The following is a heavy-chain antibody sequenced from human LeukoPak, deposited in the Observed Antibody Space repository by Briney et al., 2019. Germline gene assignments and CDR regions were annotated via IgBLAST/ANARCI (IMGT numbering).Heavy chain of an antibody. CDR2: ISYDGSNK. Sequence: GGSLRLSCAASGFTFSSYAMHWVRQAPGKGLEWVAVISYDGSNKYYADSVKGRFTISRDNSKNTLYLQMNSLRAEDTAVYYCARTYYYDSSGYKRGHTVDLWGRGTLVTVSS. CDR1: GFTFSSYA. J-gene: IGHJ2*01. D-gene: IGHD3-22*01. CDR3: ARTYYYDSSGYKRGHTVDL. V-gene: IGHV3-30-3*01.